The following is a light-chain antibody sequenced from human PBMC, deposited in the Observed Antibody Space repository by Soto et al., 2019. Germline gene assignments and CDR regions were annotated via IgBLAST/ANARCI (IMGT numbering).Light chain of an antibody. CDR1: SSDVGGYNY. V-gene: IGLV2-14*01. CDR3: SSYTTSNTRQIV. J-gene: IGLJ1*01. CDR2: DVS. Sequence: QSVLTQPASVSGSPGQSITISCTGTSSDVGGYNYVSWYQQYPGKAPKFMIYDVSNRPSGVSNRFSGSKSGNTASLTISGLQAEDEADYYCSSYTTSNTRQIVFGTGTKVTVL.